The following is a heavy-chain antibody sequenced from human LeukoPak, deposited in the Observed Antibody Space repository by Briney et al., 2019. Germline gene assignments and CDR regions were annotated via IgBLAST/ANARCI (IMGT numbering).Heavy chain of an antibody. CDR3: ARDGGYSGFDADC. J-gene: IGHJ4*02. V-gene: IGHV3-48*01. CDR1: GFTFRTYS. D-gene: IGHD5-12*01. Sequence: GGSLRLSCAASGFTFRTYSMKWVRQAPGKGLEWVSYISDSSAMYYADSVRGRFTISRENDKNSLFLQMNNLRAEDTAVYYCARDGGYSGFDADCWGQGTLVTVSS. CDR2: ISDSSAM.